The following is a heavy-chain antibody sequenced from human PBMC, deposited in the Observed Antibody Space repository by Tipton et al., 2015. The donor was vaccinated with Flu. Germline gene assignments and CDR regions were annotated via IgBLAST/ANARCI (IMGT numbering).Heavy chain of an antibody. Sequence: TLSLTCAVYGGSFSGYYWSWIRQPAGKGLEWIGRIYTSGSTNYNPSLKSRVTMSVDTSKNQFSLKLSSVTAADTAVYYCARAIYSSGWYYFDYWGQGTLVTVSS. CDR1: GGSFSGYY. CDR3: ARAIYSSGWYYFDY. CDR2: IYTSGST. J-gene: IGHJ4*02. V-gene: IGHV4-59*10. D-gene: IGHD6-19*01.